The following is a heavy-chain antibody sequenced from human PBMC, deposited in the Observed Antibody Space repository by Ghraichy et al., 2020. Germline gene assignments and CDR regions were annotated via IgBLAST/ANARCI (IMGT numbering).Heavy chain of an antibody. D-gene: IGHD6-6*01. J-gene: IGHJ5*02. CDR2: IYYRGST. V-gene: IGHV4-39*01. Sequence: SQTLSLTCTVSGGSISTTSYYWGWIRQPPGKGLEWIGSIYYRGSTYYNPSLKSRVTISVDTSKNQFSLKLTSVTAADTAVYYCARGQLVTNWFDPWGQGTLVTVSS. CDR1: GGSISTTSYY. CDR3: ARGQLVTNWFDP.